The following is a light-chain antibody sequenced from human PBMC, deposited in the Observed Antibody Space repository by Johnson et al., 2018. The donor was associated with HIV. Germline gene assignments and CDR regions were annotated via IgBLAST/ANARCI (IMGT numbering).Light chain of an antibody. V-gene: IGLV1-51*02. J-gene: IGLJ1*01. CDR2: ENN. CDR3: GTWDSSLGAWV. CDR1: SSDIGKNY. Sequence: QSVLTQPPSVSAAPGQKVTISCSGSSSDIGKNYVSWYQQLPGTAPNLLVYENNNRHSGIPDRFSGPKSGTSATLAITALQPGDEADYYCGTWDSSLGAWVVGTGTKVTVL.